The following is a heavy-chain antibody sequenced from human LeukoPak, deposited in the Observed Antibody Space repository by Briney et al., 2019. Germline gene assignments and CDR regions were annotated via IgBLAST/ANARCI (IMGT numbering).Heavy chain of an antibody. CDR2: INHSGST. Sequence: SETLSLTCAVSGGSISSGGYSWSWIRQPPGKGLEWIGEINHSGSTNYNPSLKSRVTISVDTSKNQFSLKLSSVTAADTAVYYCARAYYGYRIDYWGQGTLVTVSS. D-gene: IGHD3-10*01. J-gene: IGHJ4*02. V-gene: IGHV4-30-2*01. CDR3: ARAYYGYRIDY. CDR1: GGSISSGGYS.